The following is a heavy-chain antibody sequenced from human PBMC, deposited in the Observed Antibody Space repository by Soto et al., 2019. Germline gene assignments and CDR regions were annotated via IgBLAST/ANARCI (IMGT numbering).Heavy chain of an antibody. CDR3: ARYVDTAMAGDY. J-gene: IGHJ4*02. V-gene: IGHV3-30-3*01. Sequence: GGSLRLSCAASGFTFSSYAMHWVRQAPGKGLEWVAVISYDGSNKYYADSVKGRFTISRDNSKNTLYLQMNSLRAEDTAVYYCARYVDTAMAGDYWGQGTLVTVSS. CDR2: ISYDGSNK. CDR1: GFTFSSYA. D-gene: IGHD5-18*01.